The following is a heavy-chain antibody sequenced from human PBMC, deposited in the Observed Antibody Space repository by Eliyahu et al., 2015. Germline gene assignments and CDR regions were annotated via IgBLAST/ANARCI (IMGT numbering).Heavy chain of an antibody. CDR1: GXSXSRGGYY. V-gene: IGHV4-31*03. J-gene: IGHJ5*02. CDR3: ARTYCSGGSCYDGFDP. D-gene: IGHD2-15*01. CDR2: IFYSGST. Sequence: QVQLQESGPGLVKPSQTLSLTCTXSGXSXSRGGYYWSWIRQHPGKGLEWIGYIFYSGSTYYNPSLRSRVSISLDTSKNQFSLRLSSVTAADTAVYHCARTYCSGGSCYDGFDPWGQGTLVTVSS.